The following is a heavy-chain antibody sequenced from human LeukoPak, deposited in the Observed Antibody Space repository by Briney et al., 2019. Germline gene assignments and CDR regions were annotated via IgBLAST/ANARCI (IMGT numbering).Heavy chain of an antibody. D-gene: IGHD5-12*01. Sequence: SVKVSCKASGTFSTHALSWVRQAPGQGLEWMGRVIPMFDTVIYAQKFQDRVTITTDKSTSTAYMELSSLRSEDTAVYYCARDSKTLATEPGHFDYWGQGTLVSVSP. V-gene: IGHV1-69*05. CDR1: GTFSTHA. CDR2: VIPMFDTV. CDR3: ARDSKTLATEPGHFDY. J-gene: IGHJ4*02.